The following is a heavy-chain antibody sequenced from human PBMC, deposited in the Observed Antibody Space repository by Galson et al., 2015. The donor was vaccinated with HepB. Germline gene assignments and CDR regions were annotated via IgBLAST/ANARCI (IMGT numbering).Heavy chain of an antibody. V-gene: IGHV3-11*06. J-gene: IGHJ6*03. CDR3: ARDWEDIVVVPAAQPYYYYYMDV. CDR2: ISSSSSYT. D-gene: IGHD2-2*01. CDR1: GFTFSDYY. Sequence: SLRLSCAASGFTFSDYYMSWIRQAPGKGLERVSYISSSSSYTNYADSVKGRFTISRDNAKNSLYLQMNSLRAEGTAVYYCARDWEDIVVVPAAQPYYYYYMDVWGKGTTVTVSS.